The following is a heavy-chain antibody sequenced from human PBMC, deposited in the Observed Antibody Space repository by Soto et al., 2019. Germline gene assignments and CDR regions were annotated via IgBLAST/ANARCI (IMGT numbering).Heavy chain of an antibody. CDR1: GYTFTSYD. CDR2: MNPNSGNT. Sequence: QVQLVQSGAEVKKPGASVKVSCKASGYTFTSYDINWVRQATGQGLEWMGWMNPNSGNTGYAQKSQXXVTMTRNTSISTAYMELSSLRSEATAVYSCAREVGATRVDVWGQGTTVTVSS. D-gene: IGHD1-26*01. CDR3: AREVGATRVDV. J-gene: IGHJ6*02. V-gene: IGHV1-8*01.